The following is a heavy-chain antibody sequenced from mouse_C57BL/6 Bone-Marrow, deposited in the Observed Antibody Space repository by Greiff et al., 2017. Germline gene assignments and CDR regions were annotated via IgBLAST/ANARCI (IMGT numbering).Heavy chain of an antibody. D-gene: IGHD1-1*01. CDR3: ARWILRTWFAY. V-gene: IGHV1-81*01. CDR1: GYTFTSYG. J-gene: IGHJ3*01. CDR2: IYPRSGNT. Sequence: VQLQQSGAELARPGASVKLSCKASGYTFTSYGISWVKQRTGQGLEWIGEIYPRSGNTYYNEKVKGKATLTAEKSSSTAYMELSSLTSEDSAVYFCARWILRTWFAYWGQETLVTVSA.